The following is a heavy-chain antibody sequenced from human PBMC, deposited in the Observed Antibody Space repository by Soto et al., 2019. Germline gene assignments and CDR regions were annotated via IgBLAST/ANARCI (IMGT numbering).Heavy chain of an antibody. Sequence: EVQLVESGGGLVKPGGSLRLSCAASGFTFSSYTMNWVRQAPGKGLEWVSSISSSSSYIYYADSVKGRFTISRDNAKNSLYLQMNSLRAEDTAVYYCARPYSSSSYYYYGMDVWGQGTTVTVSS. J-gene: IGHJ6*02. CDR1: GFTFSSYT. CDR3: ARPYSSSSYYYYGMDV. V-gene: IGHV3-21*01. D-gene: IGHD6-6*01. CDR2: ISSSSSYI.